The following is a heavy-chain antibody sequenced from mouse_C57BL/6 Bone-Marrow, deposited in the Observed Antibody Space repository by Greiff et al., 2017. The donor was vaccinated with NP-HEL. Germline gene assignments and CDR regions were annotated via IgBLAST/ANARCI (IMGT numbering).Heavy chain of an antibody. CDR1: GYSITSGYY. D-gene: IGHD2-1*01. J-gene: IGHJ3*01. Sequence: ESGPGLVKPSQSLSLTCSVTGYSITSGYYWNWIRQFPGNKLEWMGYISYDGSNNYNPSLKNRISITRDTSKNQFFLKLNSVTTEDSATYYCARAPIYPFAYWGQGTLVTVSA. V-gene: IGHV3-6*01. CDR3: ARAPIYPFAY. CDR2: ISYDGSN.